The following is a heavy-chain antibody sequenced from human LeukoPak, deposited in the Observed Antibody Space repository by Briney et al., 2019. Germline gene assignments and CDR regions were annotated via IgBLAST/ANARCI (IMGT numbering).Heavy chain of an antibody. V-gene: IGHV3-23*01. Sequence: PGGSLRLSCAASGFTFSSYAMSWVRQAPGKGLEWVSAISGSGGSTYYADSVKGRFTISRDNSKNTLHLQMNSLRAEDTAVYYCAKGAGYSGYVYLDYWGQGTLVTVSS. CDR3: AKGAGYSGYVYLDY. J-gene: IGHJ4*02. CDR1: GFTFSSYA. D-gene: IGHD5-12*01. CDR2: ISGSGGST.